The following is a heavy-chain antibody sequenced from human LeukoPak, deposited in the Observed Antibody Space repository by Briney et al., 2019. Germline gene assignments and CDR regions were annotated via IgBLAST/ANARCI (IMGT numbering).Heavy chain of an antibody. D-gene: IGHD5-12*01. Sequence: ASVKVPCKASGYTFTSYGINWVRQAPGQGLEWMAWIGAYNGNTNYAQKLQGRVTMTTDTSTSTAYMELRSLRSDDTAVYYCARDDALVATGSFDYWGQGTLVTVSS. CDR3: ARDDALVATGSFDY. V-gene: IGHV1-18*01. CDR2: IGAYNGNT. CDR1: GYTFTSYG. J-gene: IGHJ4*02.